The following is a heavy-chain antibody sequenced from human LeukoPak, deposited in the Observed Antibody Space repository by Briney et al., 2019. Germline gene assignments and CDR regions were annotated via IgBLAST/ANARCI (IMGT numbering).Heavy chain of an antibody. CDR2: IYSSGST. CDR1: GGSISSSSYY. V-gene: IGHV4-39*07. D-gene: IGHD4-23*01. CDR3: ARDRLGYGGNSHWFDP. J-gene: IGHJ5*02. Sequence: PSETLSLTCTVSGGSISSSSYYWGWLRQAPGKGLEGIGSIYSSGSTYYNPSLKSRVTISVDTSKNQFSLKLSSVTAAETAVYYCARDRLGYGGNSHWFDPWGQGTLVTVSS.